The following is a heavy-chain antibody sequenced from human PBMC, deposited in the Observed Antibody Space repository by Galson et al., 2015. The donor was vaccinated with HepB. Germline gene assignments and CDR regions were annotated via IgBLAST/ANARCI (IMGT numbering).Heavy chain of an antibody. CDR2: INPNNGGT. V-gene: IGHV1-2*02. J-gene: IGHJ4*02. D-gene: IGHD4-17*01. CDR1: GYTFTGYY. CDR3: ASQEETVTGVYDY. Sequence: SVKVSCKASGYTFTGYYMHWVRQAPGQGLEWMGGINPNNGGTNYAQKFQGRVTMTRDASISTAYMELSRLRSDDTALYYCASQEETVTGVYDYWGQGTLVTVSS.